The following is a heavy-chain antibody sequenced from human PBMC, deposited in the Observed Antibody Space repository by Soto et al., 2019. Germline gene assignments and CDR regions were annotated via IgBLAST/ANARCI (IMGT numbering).Heavy chain of an antibody. D-gene: IGHD3-10*01. CDR3: ARDRDDYGSGNYYNRIDF. CDR1: GGIFSTYA. J-gene: IGHJ4*02. CDR2: IIPLFGTP. Sequence: QVQLVQSGAEVKKPGSSVKVSCKASGGIFSTYAISWLRQAPGQGLEWMGGIIPLFGTPNYAQRFQGRVTITADKSTSKANMELSRLRPKHTAVSYCARDRDDYGSGNYYNRIDFWGQGTLVTVSS. V-gene: IGHV1-69*06.